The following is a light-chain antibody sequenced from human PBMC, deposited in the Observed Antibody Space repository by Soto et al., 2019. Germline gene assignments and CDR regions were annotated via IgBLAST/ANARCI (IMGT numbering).Light chain of an antibody. J-gene: IGKJ1*01. CDR2: GAS. CDR3: QQYNNWPPWT. V-gene: IGKV3-15*01. CDR1: QSVSNN. Sequence: EIVMTQSPATLSVSPGERATLSCRASQSVSNNLAWYQQKAGQAPRLLIYGASTRATGIPARFSGSGSGTEFTLTISSLQSEDFAVYSCQQYNNWPPWTFGSGTKVEIK.